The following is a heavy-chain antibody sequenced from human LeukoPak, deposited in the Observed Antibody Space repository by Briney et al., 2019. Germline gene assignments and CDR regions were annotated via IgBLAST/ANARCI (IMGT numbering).Heavy chain of an antibody. Sequence: GGSLRLSCAASGFTFSSYSMNWVRQAPGKGLEWVSSISSSSSYIYYADSVKGRFTISRDNAKNSLYLQMNSLRAEDTAVYYCAKVEREYGDPFDYWGQGTLVTVSS. CDR2: ISSSSSYI. CDR1: GFTFSSYS. CDR3: AKVEREYGDPFDY. D-gene: IGHD4-17*01. V-gene: IGHV3-21*04. J-gene: IGHJ4*02.